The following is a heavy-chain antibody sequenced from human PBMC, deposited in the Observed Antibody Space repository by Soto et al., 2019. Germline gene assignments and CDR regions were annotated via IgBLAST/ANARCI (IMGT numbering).Heavy chain of an antibody. V-gene: IGHV6-1*01. CDR3: VRLIGNSWLDF. CDR1: WDSVSSSSVT. CDR2: AYYRSKWYN. Sequence: SQTRSLTCAISWDSVSSSSVTWNWIRQSPSRGLEWLGRAYYRSKWYNDYAESVKSRITINPDTSKNQFSLHLNSVTPEDTALYYCVRLIGNSWLDFWGQGTLVTVSS. J-gene: IGHJ5*01. D-gene: IGHD1-26*01.